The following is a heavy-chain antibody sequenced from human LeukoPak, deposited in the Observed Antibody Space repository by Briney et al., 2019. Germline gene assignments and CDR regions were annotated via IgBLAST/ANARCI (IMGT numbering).Heavy chain of an antibody. V-gene: IGHV4-59*01. Sequence: PSETLSLTCTVSGGSISSYYWSWIRQPPGKGLEWIGYIYYSGSTNYNPSLKSRVTISVDTSKNQFSLKLSSVTAADTAVYYCAGNPHYYDSSGYYRYYYYYGMDVWGQGTTVTVSS. J-gene: IGHJ6*02. D-gene: IGHD3-22*01. CDR3: AGNPHYYDSSGYYRYYYYYGMDV. CDR2: IYYSGST. CDR1: GGSISSYY.